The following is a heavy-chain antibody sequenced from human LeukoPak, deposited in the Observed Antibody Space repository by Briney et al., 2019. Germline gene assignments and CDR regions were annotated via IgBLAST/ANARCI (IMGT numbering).Heavy chain of an antibody. J-gene: IGHJ4*02. D-gene: IGHD3-10*01. V-gene: IGHV3-15*01. CDR3: STVSPYYGSGTTSPDS. CDR2: IKSKTDGGKT. CDR1: GFPFSNAW. Sequence: PGGSLRLSCAASGFPFSNAWMSWVRQAPGKGLEWVGRIKSKTDGGKTDYAAPVQGRFSISRDDSENTLYLQMNGLNTEDTAVYYCSTVSPYYGSGTTSPDSWGQGTLVGVSS.